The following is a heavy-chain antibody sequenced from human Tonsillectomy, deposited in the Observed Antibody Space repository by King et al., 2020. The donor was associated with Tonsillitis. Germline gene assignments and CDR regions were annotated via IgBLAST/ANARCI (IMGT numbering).Heavy chain of an antibody. CDR1: GGSFSGYY. CDR3: ARGGIAAADFYWYFDL. J-gene: IGHJ2*01. CDR2: INHSGSI. D-gene: IGHD6-13*01. V-gene: IGHV4-34*01. Sequence: VQLQQWGAGLLKPSETLSLTCVVYGGSFSGYYWSWIRQPPGKGLEWIGEINHSGSINYNPSLKSRVTVSVDTSKNQFSLKLSSVTAADTAVYYCARGGIAAADFYWYFDLWGRGTLVTVSS.